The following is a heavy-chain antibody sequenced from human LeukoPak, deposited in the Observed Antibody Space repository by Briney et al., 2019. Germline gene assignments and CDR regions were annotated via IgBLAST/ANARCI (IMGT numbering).Heavy chain of an antibody. V-gene: IGHV3-23*01. CDR2: ISGSGGST. Sequence: GGSLRLSCAASGFIFSSYAMSWVRQAPGKGLEWVSAISGSGGSTYHADSVKGRFTISRDNSKNTLYLQMNSLRAEDTAVYYCAKVADYGDYVVSNWFDPWGQGTLVTVSS. CDR3: AKVADYGDYVVSNWFDP. J-gene: IGHJ5*02. CDR1: GFIFSSYA. D-gene: IGHD4-17*01.